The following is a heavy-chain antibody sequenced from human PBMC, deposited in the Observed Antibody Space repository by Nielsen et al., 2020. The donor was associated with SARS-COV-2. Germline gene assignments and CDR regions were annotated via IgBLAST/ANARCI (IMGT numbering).Heavy chain of an antibody. CDR1: GGSINTGGYF. D-gene: IGHD3-3*01. CDR3: ARVISIYPSYYLDY. V-gene: IGHV4-31*03. CDR2: IYYSGAT. J-gene: IGHJ4*02. Sequence: SETLSLTCTVSGGSINTGGYFWSWIRQHPGKGLEWIGYIYYSGATYYNASLKSRVIMSIDTSKNRFSLKLSSVTAADTAVYYCARVISIYPSYYLDYWGQGTLVTVSS.